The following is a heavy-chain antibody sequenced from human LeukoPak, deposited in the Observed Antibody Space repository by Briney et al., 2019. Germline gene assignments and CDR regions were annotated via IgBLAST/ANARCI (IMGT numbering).Heavy chain of an antibody. CDR1: GFTFSSYE. J-gene: IGHJ4*02. CDR3: ARADGGALRY. V-gene: IGHV3-48*03. Sequence: QTGGSLRLSCAASGFTFSSYEMNWVRQAPGKGLEWVSYISSSGSTIYYADSVKGRFTISRDNAKNSLYLQMNSLRAEDTAVYYCARADGGALRYWGQGTLVTVSS. D-gene: IGHD3-16*01. CDR2: ISSSGSTI.